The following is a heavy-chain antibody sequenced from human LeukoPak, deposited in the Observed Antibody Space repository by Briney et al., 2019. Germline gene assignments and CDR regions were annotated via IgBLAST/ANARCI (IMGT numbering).Heavy chain of an antibody. V-gene: IGHV4-38-2*02. CDR3: ARQTGSGLFILP. CDR2: IYYSGST. Sequence: SETLSLTCTVSGYSISSGYYWGWIRQPPGKGLEWIGTIYYSGSTYYNPSLKSRVTISVDTSKNQFSLRLTSVTAADTAVYYCARQTGSGLFILPGGQGTLVTVSS. D-gene: IGHD3/OR15-3a*01. CDR1: GYSISSGYY. J-gene: IGHJ4*02.